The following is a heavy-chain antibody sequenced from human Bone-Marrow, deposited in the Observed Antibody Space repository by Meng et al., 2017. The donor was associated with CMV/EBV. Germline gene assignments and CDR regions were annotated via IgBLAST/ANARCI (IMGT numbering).Heavy chain of an antibody. D-gene: IGHD3-3*01. CDR1: GYTFTSYD. V-gene: IGHV1-8*01. CDR3: ARGGGRVRFLEYVNY. J-gene: IGHJ4*02. CDR2: MNPNTGNT. Sequence: ASVEVSCKTSGYTFTSYDINWVRQATGQGLEWMGWMNPNTGNTGVAQKFQDRVTMTRDTSITTAYMELSSLRSEDTAVYYCARGGGRVRFLEYVNYWGQGTLVTVSS.